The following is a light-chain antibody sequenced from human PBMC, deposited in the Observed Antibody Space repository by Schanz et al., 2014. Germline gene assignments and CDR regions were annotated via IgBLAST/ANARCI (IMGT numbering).Light chain of an antibody. V-gene: IGKV3-11*01. Sequence: EIVLTQSPGTLSLSPGDRATLSCRASQSISNNYLAWHQQKPGQAPRLLIYDASNRATGIPARFSGSGSGTDFTLTISILEPEDFALYYCQQRSNWPLTFGGGTKVEIK. CDR1: QSISNNY. J-gene: IGKJ4*01. CDR3: QQRSNWPLT. CDR2: DAS.